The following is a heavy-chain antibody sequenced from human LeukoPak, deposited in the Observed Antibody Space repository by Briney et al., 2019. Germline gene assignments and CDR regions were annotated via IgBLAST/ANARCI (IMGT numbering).Heavy chain of an antibody. Sequence: SETLSLTCIVSGDSITSNRSYWGWVRQPPGKGLEWIGSIYYSGSTNYNPSPKSRVTISVDTSKNQFSLKLSSVTAADTAVYYCARDVGDCSSTSCYPPADAFDIWGQGTMVTVSS. J-gene: IGHJ3*02. CDR1: GDSITSNRSY. D-gene: IGHD2-2*01. CDR2: IYYSGST. CDR3: ARDVGDCSSTSCYPPADAFDI. V-gene: IGHV4-39*07.